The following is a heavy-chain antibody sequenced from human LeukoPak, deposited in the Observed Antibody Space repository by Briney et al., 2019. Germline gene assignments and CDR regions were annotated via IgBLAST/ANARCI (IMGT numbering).Heavy chain of an antibody. V-gene: IGHV3-48*03. Sequence: GGSLRLSCAASGFTFSSYEMNWVRQAPGKGLEWVSYISSSGSTIYYADSVKGRFTISRDNAKNSLYLQMNSLRAEDTAVYYCARLDYGGKPTYYWGQGTLVTVSS. CDR3: ARLDYGGKPTYY. CDR2: ISSSGSTI. D-gene: IGHD4-23*01. J-gene: IGHJ4*02. CDR1: GFTFSSYE.